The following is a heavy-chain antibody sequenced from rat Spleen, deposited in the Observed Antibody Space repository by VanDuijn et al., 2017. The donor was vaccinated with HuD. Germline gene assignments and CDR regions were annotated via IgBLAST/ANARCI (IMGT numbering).Heavy chain of an antibody. CDR2: INPEGTTT. CDR3: ARSETGRGFDY. Sequence: EVQLVESDGGLVQPGRSLKLSCVASGFTFSRYWMYWVRQAPGKGLEWVSSINPEGTTTYYPDSVKGPFTSSRDNAENTVYLQMNSLQTEDTATYYCARSETGRGFDYWGQGVMVTVSS. V-gene: IGHV5-58*01. D-gene: IGHD5-1*01. J-gene: IGHJ2*01. CDR1: GFTFSRYW.